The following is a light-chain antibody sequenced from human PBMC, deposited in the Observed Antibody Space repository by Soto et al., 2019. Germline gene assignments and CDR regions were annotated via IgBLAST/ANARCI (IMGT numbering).Light chain of an antibody. CDR3: SSYTSSSTPPYV. V-gene: IGLV2-14*03. CDR2: DVS. CDR1: SSDVGGYDY. J-gene: IGLJ1*01. Sequence: QSVLTQPASVSGSPGQSITISCTGASSDVGGYDYVSWYQHHPGKAPKLMIYDVSNRPSGVSNRFSGSKSGYTASLTISGLQAEDEADYYCSSYTSSSTPPYVFGTGTKVTLL.